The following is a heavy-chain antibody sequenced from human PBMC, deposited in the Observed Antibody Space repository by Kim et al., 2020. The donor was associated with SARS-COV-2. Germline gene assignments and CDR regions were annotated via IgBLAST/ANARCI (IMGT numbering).Heavy chain of an antibody. V-gene: IGHV4-31*03. CDR3: VREERGCSCGYSDYFDY. D-gene: IGHD5-18*01. Sequence: SETLSLTCTVSGGSISSGGYYCSWIRQHPGKGLEWIGYIYYSGSTYYNPSLKSGVTISVDNSENQFSLKLSSVTAADTAVYYCVREERGCSCGYSDYFDYWGQGTLVTVSS. CDR1: GGSISSGGYY. J-gene: IGHJ4*02. CDR2: IYYSGST.